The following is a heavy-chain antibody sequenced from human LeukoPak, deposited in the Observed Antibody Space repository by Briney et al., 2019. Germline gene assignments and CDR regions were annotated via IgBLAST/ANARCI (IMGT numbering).Heavy chain of an antibody. CDR2: IYHSGST. D-gene: IGHD3-22*01. CDR3: ARDQYYYDSSGFPSLGWFDP. CDR1: GGSISSSNW. J-gene: IGHJ5*02. Sequence: PSETLSLTCAVSGGSISSSNWWSWVRQPPGKGLEWIGEIYHSGSTNYNPSLKSRVTISVDKSKNQFSLKLSSVTAADTAVYYCARDQYYYDSSGFPSLGWFDPWGQGTLVTVSS. V-gene: IGHV4-4*02.